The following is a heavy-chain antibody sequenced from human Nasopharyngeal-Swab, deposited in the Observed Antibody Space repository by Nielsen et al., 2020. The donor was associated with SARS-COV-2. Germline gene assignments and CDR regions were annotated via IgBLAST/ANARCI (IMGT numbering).Heavy chain of an antibody. V-gene: IGHV1-46*01. CDR3: ARDEERGLLTGFLKNWFDP. Sequence: ASVKVSCKASGYTFTSYYMHWVRQAPGQGLEWMGIINPSGGSTSYAQKFQGRVTMTRDTSTSTVYMELSSLRSEDTAVYYCARDEERGLLTGFLKNWFDPWGQGTLVTVSS. CDR1: GYTFTSYY. J-gene: IGHJ5*02. D-gene: IGHD1-26*01. CDR2: INPSGGST.